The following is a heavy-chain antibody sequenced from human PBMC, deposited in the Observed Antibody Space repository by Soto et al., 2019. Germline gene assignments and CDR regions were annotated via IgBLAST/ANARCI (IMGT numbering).Heavy chain of an antibody. J-gene: IGHJ4*02. V-gene: IGHV3-30*02. CDR3: ARDGDFEDNGLDY. D-gene: IGHD2-21*02. CDR1: GSTFGRYS. CDR2: IVRDGGQK. Sequence: GGALRLTCAAYGSTFGRYSRHWVRQAPGKGLEWVGVIVRDGGQKQYADSVRGRFTVWRENSRDTLYLEVNSVTVEDTAVYYCARDGDFEDNGLDYWGQGT.